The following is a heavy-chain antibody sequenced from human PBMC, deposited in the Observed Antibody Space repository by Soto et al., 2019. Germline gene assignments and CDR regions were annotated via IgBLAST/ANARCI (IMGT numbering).Heavy chain of an antibody. D-gene: IGHD2-2*01. J-gene: IGHJ4*02. Sequence: AGGSLRLSCAASGFTFSSYGMHWVRQAPGKGLEWVAVISYDGSNKYYADSVKGRFTISRDNSKNTLYLQMNSLRAEDTAVYYCAKDTPLFITSCPDYWGQGTLVTVSS. V-gene: IGHV3-30*18. CDR2: ISYDGSNK. CDR3: AKDTPLFITSCPDY. CDR1: GFTFSSYG.